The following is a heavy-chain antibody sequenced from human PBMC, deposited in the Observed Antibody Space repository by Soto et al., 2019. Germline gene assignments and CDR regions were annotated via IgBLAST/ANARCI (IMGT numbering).Heavy chain of an antibody. V-gene: IGHV1-18*01. Sequence: QVQLVQSGAEVKKPGASVKVSCKASGYTFTSYGISWVRQAPGQGLEWMGWISAYNGNTNYAQKLQGRVTMTTDTSTSTAYMELRSLRSDDTAVYYCAKDLGRWYRAIRDYYYGMDVWGQGTTVTVSS. CDR1: GYTFTSYG. J-gene: IGHJ6*02. CDR2: ISAYNGNT. CDR3: AKDLGRWYRAIRDYYYGMDV. D-gene: IGHD6-13*01.